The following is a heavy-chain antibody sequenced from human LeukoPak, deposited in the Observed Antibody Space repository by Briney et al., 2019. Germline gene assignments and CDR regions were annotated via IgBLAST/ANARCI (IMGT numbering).Heavy chain of an antibody. CDR3: AKSLSGYSSSIGRFDP. CDR1: GFTFSSYA. V-gene: IGHV3-23*01. CDR2: ISGSGGST. Sequence: GGSLRLSCAASGFTFSSYAMSWVRQAPGKGLEWVSAISGSGGSTYYADSVKGRFTISRDNSKNTLYLQMNSLRAEDTAVYYCAKSLSGYSSSIGRFDPWGQGTLVTVSS. D-gene: IGHD6-6*01. J-gene: IGHJ5*02.